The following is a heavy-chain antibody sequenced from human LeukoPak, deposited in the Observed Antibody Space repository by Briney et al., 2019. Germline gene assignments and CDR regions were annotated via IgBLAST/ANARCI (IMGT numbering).Heavy chain of an antibody. CDR3: AKSPPFGWGIYYFDY. Sequence: GGSLRLSCAASGFTFNKYAMSWVRQAPGKGLEWVSAISDNGGDRKYADSVKGRFTISRDNSKNTLYLQMNSLRAEDTAVYYWAKSPPFGWGIYYFDYGAKGPLVTVS. V-gene: IGHV3-23*01. D-gene: IGHD3-10*01. CDR1: GFTFNKYA. CDR2: ISDNGGDR. J-gene: IGHJ4*02.